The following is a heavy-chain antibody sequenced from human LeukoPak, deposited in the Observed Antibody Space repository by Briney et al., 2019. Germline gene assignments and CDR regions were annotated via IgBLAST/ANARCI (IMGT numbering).Heavy chain of an antibody. J-gene: IGHJ4*02. D-gene: IGHD3-10*01. V-gene: IGHV4-59*12. CDR2: IYYSGSA. CDR3: ARDRGIGGFDY. Sequence: SETLSLTCTVSGGSISLYHWSWIRQPPGKGLEWIGHIYYSGSANYNPSLKSRVIISIDTSKNQFSLKLSSVTAADTAVYYCARDRGIGGFDYWGQGTLVTVSS. CDR1: GGSISLYH.